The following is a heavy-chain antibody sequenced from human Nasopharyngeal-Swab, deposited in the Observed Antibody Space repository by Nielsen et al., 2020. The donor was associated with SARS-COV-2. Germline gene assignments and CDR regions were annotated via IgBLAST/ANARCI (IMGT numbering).Heavy chain of an antibody. CDR3: AREAGGVPAAIEGGYYYGMEV. V-gene: IGHV3-30*04. D-gene: IGHD2-2*01. Sequence: WIRQPPGKGLEWVAVISYDGSNKYYADSVKGRFTISRDNSKNTLYLQMNSLRAEDTAVYYCAREAGGVPAAIEGGYYYGMEVWGQGTTVTVSS. J-gene: IGHJ6*02. CDR2: ISYDGSNK.